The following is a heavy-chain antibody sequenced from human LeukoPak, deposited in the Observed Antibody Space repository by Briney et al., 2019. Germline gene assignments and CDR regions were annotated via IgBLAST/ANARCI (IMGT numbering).Heavy chain of an antibody. CDR1: GFTFSAYG. CDR3: AKGYSNYFDY. CDR2: IWYDGSKK. J-gene: IGHJ4*02. V-gene: IGHV3-33*06. D-gene: IGHD4-11*01. Sequence: GSLRFSCAASGFTFSAYGMHWVRQAPGKGLEWVAVIWYDGSKKYYADSVKGRFTISRDNSKNTLYLQMNSLRAEDTAVYYCAKGYSNYFDYWGQGTLVTVSS.